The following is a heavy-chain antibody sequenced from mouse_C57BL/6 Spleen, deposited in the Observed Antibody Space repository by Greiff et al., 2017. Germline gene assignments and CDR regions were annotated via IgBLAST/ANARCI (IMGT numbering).Heavy chain of an antibody. CDR3: ATPTGAKDY. D-gene: IGHD4-1*02. J-gene: IGHJ2*01. V-gene: IGHV1-50*01. CDR1: GYTFTSYW. CDR2: IDPSDSYT. Sequence: QVQLQQSGAELVKPGASVKLSCKASGYTFTSYWMQWVKQRPGQGLEWIGEIDPSDSYTNYNQKFKGKATLTVDTSSSTAYMQLSRLTSEDAAVYYCATPTGAKDYWGQGTTLTVSS.